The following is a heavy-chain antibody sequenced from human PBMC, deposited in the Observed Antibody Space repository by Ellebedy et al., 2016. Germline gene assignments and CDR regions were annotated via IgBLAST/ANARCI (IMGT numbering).Heavy chain of an antibody. V-gene: IGHV3-9*01. D-gene: IGHD3-22*01. CDR1: GFTFDDYA. J-gene: IGHJ5*02. CDR2: ISWNSGSI. Sequence: SLKISXAASGFTFDDYAMHWVRQAPGKGLEWVSGISWNSGSIGYADSVKGRFTISRDNAKNSLYLQMNSLRAEDTALYYCAKDSLYDSSGYLRRGWFDPWGQGTLVTVSS. CDR3: AKDSLYDSSGYLRRGWFDP.